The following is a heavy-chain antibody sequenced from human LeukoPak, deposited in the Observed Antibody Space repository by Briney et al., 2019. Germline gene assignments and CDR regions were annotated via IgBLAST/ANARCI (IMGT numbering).Heavy chain of an antibody. D-gene: IGHD1-26*01. CDR3: ARQVSREGHFDY. J-gene: IGHJ4*02. CDR1: GFIFNNYW. Sequence: GRSLRLSCAASGFIFNNYWLSWVRQGPGKGLEWVAHIKEDTSQKYYVGSVEGRFTISRDNARNSLYLQMNSLRGEDTAVYFCARQVSREGHFDYWGQGALVTVSS. V-gene: IGHV3-7*01. CDR2: IKEDTSQK.